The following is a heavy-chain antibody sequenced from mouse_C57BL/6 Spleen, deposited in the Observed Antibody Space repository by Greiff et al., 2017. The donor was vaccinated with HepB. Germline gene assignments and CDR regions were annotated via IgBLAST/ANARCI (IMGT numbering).Heavy chain of an antibody. V-gene: IGHV2-6-1*01. D-gene: IGHD2-3*01. CDR2: IWSDGST. J-gene: IGHJ4*01. CDR3: ARHGDNGYYFYAMDY. CDR1: GFSLTSYG. Sequence: QVQLQQSGPGLVAPSQSLSITCTVSGFSLTSYGVHWVRQPPGKGLEWLVVIWSDGSTTYNSALKSRLSISKDNSKSQVFLKMNSLQTDDTAMYYCARHGDNGYYFYAMDYWGQGTSVTVSS.